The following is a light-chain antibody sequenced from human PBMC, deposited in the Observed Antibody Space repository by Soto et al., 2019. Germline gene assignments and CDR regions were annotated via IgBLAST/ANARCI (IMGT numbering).Light chain of an antibody. CDR3: QQSNNYFT. CDR2: GAS. V-gene: IGKV1-9*01. Sequence: IQWTQSPSSLSASVGDRVTITCRASQGLNTNLAWYQQKPGKAPNLLIYGASTLQKGVPSRFSGNGSGTDFTLTISSLQPEDLATYYCQQSNNYFTFGPGTKVDIK. J-gene: IGKJ3*01. CDR1: QGLNTN.